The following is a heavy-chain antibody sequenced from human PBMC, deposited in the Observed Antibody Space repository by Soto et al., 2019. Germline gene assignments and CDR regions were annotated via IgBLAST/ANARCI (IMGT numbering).Heavy chain of an antibody. CDR1: GYTFTSYG. D-gene: IGHD5-18*01. V-gene: IGHV1-18*01. CDR3: ARVRDSYGLSGVYYFDY. Sequence: GASVKVSCKASGYTFTSYGISWVRQAPGQGLEWMGWISAYNGNTNYAQKLQGRVTMTTDTSTSTAYMELRSLRSDDTAVYYCARVRDSYGLSGVYYFDYWGQGTLVTVS. CDR2: ISAYNGNT. J-gene: IGHJ4*02.